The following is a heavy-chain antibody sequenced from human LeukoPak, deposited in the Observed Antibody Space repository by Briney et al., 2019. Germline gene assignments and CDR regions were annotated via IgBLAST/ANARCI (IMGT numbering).Heavy chain of an antibody. CDR3: ARQAYQYYDFWSGYHDY. J-gene: IGHJ4*02. V-gene: IGHV3-74*01. CDR1: GFTFGSYW. Sequence: PGGSLRLSXAASGFTFGSYWMHWVRQAPGKGLVWVSRINSDGSSTSYADSVKGRFTISRDNAKNTLYLQMNSLRAEDTAVYYCARQAYQYYDFWSGYHDYWGQGTLVTVSS. CDR2: INSDGSST. D-gene: IGHD3-3*01.